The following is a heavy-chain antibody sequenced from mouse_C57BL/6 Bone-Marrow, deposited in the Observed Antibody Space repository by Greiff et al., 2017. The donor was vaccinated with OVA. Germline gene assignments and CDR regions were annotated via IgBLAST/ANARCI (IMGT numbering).Heavy chain of an antibody. J-gene: IGHJ2*01. CDR3: AREGIPSLYYFDY. Sequence: VQLQQPGAELVKPGASVKMSCKASGYTFTSYWITWVKQRPGQGLEWIGDIYPGSGSTNYNEKFKSKATLTVGTSSSTAYMQLSSLTSEDSAVYYCAREGIPSLYYFDYWGQGTTLTVSS. D-gene: IGHD6-1*01. CDR2: IYPGSGST. CDR1: GYTFTSYW. V-gene: IGHV1-55*01.